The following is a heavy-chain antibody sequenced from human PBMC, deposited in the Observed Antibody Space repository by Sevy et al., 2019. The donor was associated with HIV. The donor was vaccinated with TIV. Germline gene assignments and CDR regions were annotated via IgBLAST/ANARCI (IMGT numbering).Heavy chain of an antibody. CDR2: IYSGGST. D-gene: IGHD6-13*01. J-gene: IGHJ4*02. V-gene: IGHV3-53*01. CDR3: ARDDGSRGIDY. CDR1: GFTVTSNY. Sequence: GGSLRLSCAASGFTVTSNYMSWVRQAPGKGLEWVSVIYSGGSTYYAGSVKGRFTISRVNSKNTLYLQMNSLRAEDTAVYYCARDDGSRGIDYWGQRTLVTVSS.